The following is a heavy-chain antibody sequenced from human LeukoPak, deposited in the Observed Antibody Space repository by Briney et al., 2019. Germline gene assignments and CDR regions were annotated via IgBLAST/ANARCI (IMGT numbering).Heavy chain of an antibody. CDR1: GGTFSSYA. V-gene: IGHV1-69*13. D-gene: IGHD1-26*01. Sequence: SVKVSCRASGGTFSSYAISWVRQAPGQGLEWMGGIIPIFGTANYAQKFQGRVTITADESTSTAYMELSSLRSEDTAVYYCARDRGGQDSGSYLNWFDPWGQGTLVTVSS. CDR3: ARDRGGQDSGSYLNWFDP. CDR2: IIPIFGTA. J-gene: IGHJ5*02.